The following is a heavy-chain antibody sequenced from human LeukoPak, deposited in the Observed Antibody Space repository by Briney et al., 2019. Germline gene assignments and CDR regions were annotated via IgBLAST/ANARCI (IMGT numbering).Heavy chain of an antibody. CDR1: GFTFEDYA. J-gene: IGHJ6*02. D-gene: IGHD2-2*01. Sequence: PGGSLRPSCAASGFTFEDYAMTWVRQAPGRGLEWISGINGNGGRTGYADSVKGRFTISRDNAKNSLYLQMNSLRVEDTALYHCARCSSSSCYSNGMDVWGQGTTVTVSS. V-gene: IGHV3-20*01. CDR3: ARCSSSSCYSNGMDV. CDR2: INGNGGRT.